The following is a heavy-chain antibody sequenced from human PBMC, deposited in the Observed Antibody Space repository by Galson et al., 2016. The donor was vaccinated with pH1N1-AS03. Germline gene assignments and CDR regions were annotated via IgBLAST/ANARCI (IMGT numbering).Heavy chain of an antibody. Sequence: LSLTCAVSGDSISTSNWWSWVRQPPGKGLEWIVEVSHAGRTNYSPSLKSRVTISLDKSKNQFSLQLTSVTAAGTALYYCARDVLPYSLGLDVWGRGTTVTVSS. CDR1: GDSISTSNW. CDR2: VSHAGRT. V-gene: IGHV4-4*02. J-gene: IGHJ6*02. D-gene: IGHD5-18*01. CDR3: ARDVLPYSLGLDV.